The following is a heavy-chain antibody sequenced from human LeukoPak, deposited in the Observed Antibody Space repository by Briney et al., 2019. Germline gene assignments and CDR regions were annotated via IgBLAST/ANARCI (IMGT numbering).Heavy chain of an antibody. V-gene: IGHV3-7*03. Sequence: GGSLRLSRAASGLSFGSSLMSWVRQAPWKGVEGVANIKEDGSQEYSVDSVNARFTIYRDNAKNSLYLQMNSLRAEDTALYYCAKESGYSYDQGSDYWGQGTLVTVSS. CDR3: AKESGYSYDQGSDY. J-gene: IGHJ4*02. D-gene: IGHD5-18*01. CDR2: IKEDGSQE. CDR1: GLSFGSSL.